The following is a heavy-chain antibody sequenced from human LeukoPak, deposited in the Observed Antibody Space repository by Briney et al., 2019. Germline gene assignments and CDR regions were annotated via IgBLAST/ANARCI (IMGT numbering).Heavy chain of an antibody. CDR2: ISYDGSNK. D-gene: IGHD3-10*01. J-gene: IGHJ4*02. CDR3: AKRGVVIRVFLVGFHKEAYYFDS. CDR1: GFTFSYYA. Sequence: GGSLRLSCAASGFTFSYYAMHWVRQAPGKGLEWVAVISYDGSNKYYADSVKGRFTISRDNSKNTLYLQMNSLRAEDTAVYFCAKRGVVIRVFLVGFHKEAYYFDSWGQGALVTVSS. V-gene: IGHV3-30*07.